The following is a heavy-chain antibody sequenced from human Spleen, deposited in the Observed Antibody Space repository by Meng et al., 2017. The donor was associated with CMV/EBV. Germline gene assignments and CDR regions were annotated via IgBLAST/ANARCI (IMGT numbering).Heavy chain of an antibody. D-gene: IGHD3-3*01. J-gene: IGHJ4*02. CDR1: GYTFTEYD. CDR3: ARRGGVEWLLSF. V-gene: IGHV1-46*01. CDR2: INPSGGRT. Sequence: CKASGYTFTEYDMHWARQAPGQGLEWMGIINPSGGRTTYAQKFQGRVTMTRDTSTSTVYMELTSLRSDDTAVYYCARRGGVEWLLSFWGQGTLVTVSS.